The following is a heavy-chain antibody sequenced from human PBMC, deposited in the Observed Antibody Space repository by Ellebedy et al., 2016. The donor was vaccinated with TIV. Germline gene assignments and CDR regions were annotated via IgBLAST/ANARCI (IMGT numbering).Heavy chain of an antibody. CDR3: ANSGQQVGWFDP. J-gene: IGHJ5*02. Sequence: SGPTLVKPTQTLTLTCAFSGFSLTTDGVGVGWIRQPPGKALEWLALIYWNDIKRYSPSLQHRLTISKDTSKNQVVLTMTNLDPVDTATYYCANSGQQVGWFDPWGQGTLVTVSS. V-gene: IGHV2-5*01. CDR1: GFSLTTDGVG. D-gene: IGHD1-26*01. CDR2: IYWNDIK.